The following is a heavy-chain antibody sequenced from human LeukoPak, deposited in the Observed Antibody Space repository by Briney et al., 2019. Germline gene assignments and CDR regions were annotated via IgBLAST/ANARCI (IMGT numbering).Heavy chain of an antibody. Sequence: GGSLRLSCAASGFTFSSYAMSWVRQTPGKGLEWVSAISGSGGSTYYADSVKGRFTISRDNSKNTLYLQMNSLRAEDTAVYYCAKLIGSSWSFDYWGQGTLVTVSS. CDR3: AKLIGSSWSFDY. J-gene: IGHJ4*02. D-gene: IGHD6-13*01. CDR2: ISGSGGST. V-gene: IGHV3-23*01. CDR1: GFTFSSYA.